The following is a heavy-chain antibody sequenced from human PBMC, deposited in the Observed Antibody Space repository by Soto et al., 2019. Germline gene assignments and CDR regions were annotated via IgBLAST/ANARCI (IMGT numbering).Heavy chain of an antibody. CDR2: ISAYNGNT. J-gene: IGHJ3*02. CDR3: ARQAYYDSSGYSYGGGRGAFVI. D-gene: IGHD3-22*01. CDR1: GYTFTSYG. Sequence: ASVKVTCKASGYTFTSYGISWVRQAPGQGLEWMGWISAYNGNTNYAQKLQGRVTMTTDTSTSTACMELRSLRSDDTAVYYCARQAYYDSSGYSYGGGRGAFVIWGQGTMVAVSS. V-gene: IGHV1-18*04.